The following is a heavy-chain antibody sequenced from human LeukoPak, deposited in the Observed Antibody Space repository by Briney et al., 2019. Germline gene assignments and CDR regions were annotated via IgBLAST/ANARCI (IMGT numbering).Heavy chain of an antibody. D-gene: IGHD3-10*01. CDR2: IIPIFGTA. CDR3: ARGYYGSGSYESFDY. Sequence: SVKVSCKASGGTFSSHAISWVRQAPGQGLEWMGGIIPIFGTANYAQKFQGRVTITADESTSTAYMELSSLRSEDTAVYYCARGYYGSGSYESFDYWGQGTLVTVSS. CDR1: GGTFSSHA. V-gene: IGHV1-69*01. J-gene: IGHJ4*02.